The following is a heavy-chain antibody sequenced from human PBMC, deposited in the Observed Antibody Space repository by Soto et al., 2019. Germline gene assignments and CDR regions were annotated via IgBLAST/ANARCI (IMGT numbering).Heavy chain of an antibody. Sequence: QVQLVQSGAEVKKPGSSVKVSCKASGGTFSSYAISWVRQAPGQGLEWLGWISAYNGNTNYAQKFQGRVTMTTETSTNTAYMEVRSLRSDDTAVYYCARDKGSKAWYYFFDFWGQGTLVTVSS. J-gene: IGHJ4*02. CDR3: ARDKGSKAWYYFFDF. D-gene: IGHD1-26*01. V-gene: IGHV1-18*01. CDR1: GGTFSSYA. CDR2: ISAYNGNT.